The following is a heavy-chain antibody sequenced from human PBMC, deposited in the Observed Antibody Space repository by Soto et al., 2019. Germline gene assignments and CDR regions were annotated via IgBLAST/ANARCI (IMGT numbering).Heavy chain of an antibody. CDR3: ARVEDYGDYFDY. Sequence: QVQLQESGPGLVKPSETLSLTCTVSGGSVRSGSYYWSWIRQPPGKGLEWIGYIYYSGTTNYNPSPKSRVTISVDTSKSQFSMKLSSVTAADTDVYYCARVEDYGDYFDYWGQGTLVTVSS. V-gene: IGHV4-61*01. D-gene: IGHD4-17*01. CDR2: IYYSGTT. J-gene: IGHJ4*02. CDR1: GGSVRSGSYY.